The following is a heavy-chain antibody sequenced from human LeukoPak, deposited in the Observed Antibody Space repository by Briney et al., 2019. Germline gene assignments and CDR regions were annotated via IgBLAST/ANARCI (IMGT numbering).Heavy chain of an antibody. V-gene: IGHV4-34*01. J-gene: IGHJ5*02. CDR3: ARGRGFDP. CDR2: INHSGST. Sequence: RTSETLSLTCAVYGGSFNGYYWSWIRQPPGKGLEWIGEINHSGSTNYNPSLKSRVTISVDTSKNQFSLKLSSVTAADTAVYYCARGRGFDPWGQGTLVTVSS. CDR1: GGSFNGYY.